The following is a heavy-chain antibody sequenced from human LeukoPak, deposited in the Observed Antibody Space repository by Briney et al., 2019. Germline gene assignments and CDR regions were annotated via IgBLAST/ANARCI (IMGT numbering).Heavy chain of an antibody. CDR2: ISGSGGST. J-gene: IGHJ4*02. CDR1: GFTFSSYA. V-gene: IGHV3-23*01. D-gene: IGHD3-16*01. Sequence: GGSLRFSCAASGFTFSSYAMSWVRQAPGKGLEWVSAISGSGGSTYYADSVKGRFTISRDNSKNTLYLQMNSLRAEDTAVYYCAKYVTFPDYFDYWGQGTLVTVSS. CDR3: AKYVTFPDYFDY.